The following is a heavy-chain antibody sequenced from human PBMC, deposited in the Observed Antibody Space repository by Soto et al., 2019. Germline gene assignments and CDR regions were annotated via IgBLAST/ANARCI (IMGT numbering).Heavy chain of an antibody. CDR1: GFTFSIYA. CDR2: IIGAGAP. J-gene: IGHJ4*02. Sequence: EVQLLESGGGLVQPGGSLRLSCAASGFTFSIYAMNWVRQAPGKGLEWVAGIIGAGAPYYADPVKGRFTISRDNSKNTLYLQMNSLRDEDTALYFCAKVFTPDSRWDIDYWGQGTLVTVSS. V-gene: IGHV3-23*01. D-gene: IGHD1-26*01. CDR3: AKVFTPDSRWDIDY.